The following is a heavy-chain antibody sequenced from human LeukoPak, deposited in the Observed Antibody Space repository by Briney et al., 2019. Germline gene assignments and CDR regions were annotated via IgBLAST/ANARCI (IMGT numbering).Heavy chain of an antibody. D-gene: IGHD6-13*01. V-gene: IGHV1-2*02. CDR2: INPNSGST. J-gene: IGHJ5*02. Sequence: ASVKVSCKASGYTFTGYYMHWLRQAPGQGLEWMGWINPNSGSTNYAQKFQGRVTMTRDTSITTVYMELSRLISDEPAVYYWARIGKQLNWFDPWGQGTLVTVSS. CDR1: GYTFTGYY. CDR3: ARIGKQLNWFDP.